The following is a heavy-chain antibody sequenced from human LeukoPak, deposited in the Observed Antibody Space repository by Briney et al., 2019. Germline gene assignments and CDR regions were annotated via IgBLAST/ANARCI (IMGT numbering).Heavy chain of an antibody. D-gene: IGHD5-12*01. V-gene: IGHV3-30*02. Sequence: GGSLRLSCAASGFTFSSYGMYWVRQAPGKGLEWVAFIRYDGGNKYYADSVKGRFTVSRDNSKNTLYLQMKSLRAEDTAVCYCAKGGGYEAQYYYYYLDVWGKGTTVTISS. J-gene: IGHJ6*03. CDR1: GFTFSSYG. CDR2: IRYDGGNK. CDR3: AKGGGYEAQYYYYYLDV.